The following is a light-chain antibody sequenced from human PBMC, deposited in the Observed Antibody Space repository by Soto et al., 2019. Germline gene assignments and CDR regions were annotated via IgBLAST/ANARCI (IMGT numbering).Light chain of an antibody. Sequence: QSALTQPPSASGFPGQSVTISCTGTSSDIGAYNYVSWYQQRPGKAPKLILYEVSKRPSGVPDRVFGSKSDTTASLTVSGLQADDEADYYCSSFAGTNDFVFGTGTKVTV. CDR2: EVS. J-gene: IGLJ1*01. CDR1: SSDIGAYNY. CDR3: SSFAGTNDFV. V-gene: IGLV2-8*01.